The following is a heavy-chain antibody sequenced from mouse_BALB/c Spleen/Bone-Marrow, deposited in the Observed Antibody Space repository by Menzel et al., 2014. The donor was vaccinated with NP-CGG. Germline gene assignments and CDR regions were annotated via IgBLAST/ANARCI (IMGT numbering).Heavy chain of an antibody. V-gene: IGHV10-1*02. CDR1: GFTFNTYA. CDR3: GRRDSLCPFAY. J-gene: IGHJ3*01. Sequence: EVRGVESGGGLVQPKESLKLSCAASGFTFNTYAMNWVRQAPGKGLEWVARIRSKSNNYATYYADSVKDRFTIARDDSQSMLYLQMNNLKTEDTAMYDCGRRDSLCPFAYWGLWTLVTGAA. CDR2: IRSKSNNYAT. D-gene: IGHD3-3*01.